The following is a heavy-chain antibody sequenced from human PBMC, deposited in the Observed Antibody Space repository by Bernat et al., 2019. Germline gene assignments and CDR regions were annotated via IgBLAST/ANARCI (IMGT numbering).Heavy chain of an antibody. CDR1: GFTFGDYA. CDR3: AKDKARATAIEFDY. CDR2: ISGDGGST. V-gene: IGHV3-43*02. D-gene: IGHD2-21*02. J-gene: IGHJ4*02. Sequence: EVQLVESGGGVVQPGGSLRLSCAASGFTFGDYAMHWVRHAPGKGLEWVSLISGDGGSTYYADSVKGRFTISRDNSKNSLYLQMNSLRTEDTALYYCAKDKARATAIEFDYWGQGTLVTVSS.